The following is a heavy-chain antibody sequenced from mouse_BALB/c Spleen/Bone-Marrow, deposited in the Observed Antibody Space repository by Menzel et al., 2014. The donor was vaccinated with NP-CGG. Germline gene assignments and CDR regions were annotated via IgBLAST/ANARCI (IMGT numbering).Heavy chain of an antibody. CDR3: TRRGGNYGAMDY. V-gene: IGHV1S22*01. D-gene: IGHD2-1*01. Sequence: GSELVRPGASVKPSCKASGYTFTSYWMHWVKQRPGQGLEWIGNIYPGSGSTNYDEKFKSKATLTVDTSSSTAYMQLSSLTSEDSAVYYCTRRGGNYGAMDYWGQGTSVTVSS. J-gene: IGHJ4*01. CDR1: GYTFTSYW. CDR2: IYPGSGST.